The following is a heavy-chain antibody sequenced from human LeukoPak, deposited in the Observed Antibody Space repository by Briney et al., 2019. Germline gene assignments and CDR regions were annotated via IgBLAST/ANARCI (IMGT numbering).Heavy chain of an antibody. CDR2: ISGSGGST. CDR3: AKMRGVYSSSSNFDY. CDR1: GFTFSSYA. J-gene: IGHJ4*02. Sequence: GGSLRLSCAASGFTFSSYAMSWVRQAPGKGLEWVSAISGSGGSTYYADSVKGRFTISRDNSKNTLYLQMNSLRAEDTAVYYCAKMRGVYSSSSNFDYWGQGTLVTVSS. V-gene: IGHV3-23*01. D-gene: IGHD6-6*01.